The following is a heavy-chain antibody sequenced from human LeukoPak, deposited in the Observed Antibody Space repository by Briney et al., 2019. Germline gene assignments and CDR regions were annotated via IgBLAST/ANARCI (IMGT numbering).Heavy chain of an antibody. CDR2: ISISGSTI. Sequence: GGSLRLSCAASGFTFSSYSMNWVRQAPGKGLEWVSYISISGSTIYYADSVKGRFTIYRDNAKNSLYLQMNSLRDEDTAVYYCARDFGLLWFGELHERGDAFDIWGQGTMVTVSS. J-gene: IGHJ3*02. V-gene: IGHV3-48*02. CDR1: GFTFSSYS. D-gene: IGHD3-10*01. CDR3: ARDFGLLWFGELHERGDAFDI.